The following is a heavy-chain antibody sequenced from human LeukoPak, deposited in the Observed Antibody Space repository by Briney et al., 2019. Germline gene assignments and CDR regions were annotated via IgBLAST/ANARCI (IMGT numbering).Heavy chain of an antibody. D-gene: IGHD3-22*01. J-gene: IGHJ4*02. CDR1: GFTFTGYA. V-gene: IGHV3-23*01. CDR3: AKWGESSGYYYGSYYFDY. CDR2: ISGSGHST. Sequence: GGSMRLSCAASGFTFTGYAMSWVRQAPGKGLEWVSAISGSGHSTDYADSVKGRFTISRDNSKNTLYLQMNSLRAEDTAVYYCAKWGESSGYYYGSYYFDYWGQGTLVTVSS.